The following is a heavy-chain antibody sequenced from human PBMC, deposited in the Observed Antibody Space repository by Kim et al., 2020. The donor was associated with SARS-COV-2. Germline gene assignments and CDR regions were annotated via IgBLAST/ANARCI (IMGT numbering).Heavy chain of an antibody. CDR2: INHSGST. J-gene: IGHJ2*01. D-gene: IGHD5-18*01. CDR1: GGSFSGYY. CDR3: ARCRVTSYWYFDL. V-gene: IGHV4-34*01. Sequence: SETLSLTCAVYGGSFSGYYWSWIRQPPGKGLEWIGEINHSGSTNYNPSLKSRVTISVDTSKNQFSLKLSSVTAADTAVYYCARCRVTSYWYFDLWGRGTLVTVSS.